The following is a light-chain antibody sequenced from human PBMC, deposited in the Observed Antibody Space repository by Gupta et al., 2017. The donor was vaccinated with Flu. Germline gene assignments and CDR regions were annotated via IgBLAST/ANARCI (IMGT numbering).Light chain of an antibody. CDR3: ITWDGSLKSGV. Sequence: QSVLTQPPSVSAAPGQRVTISCSGSSSNIGNEFVSWYQQFPGTVPKLLIYEDNKRPSGIPDRFSGSKSGTSATLGIAGLQTGDEADYYCITWDGSLKSGVFGGGTKVTVL. CDR2: EDN. J-gene: IGLJ3*02. CDR1: SSNIGNEF. V-gene: IGLV1-51*02.